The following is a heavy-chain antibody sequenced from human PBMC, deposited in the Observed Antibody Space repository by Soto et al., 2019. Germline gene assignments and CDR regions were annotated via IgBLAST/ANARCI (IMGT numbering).Heavy chain of an antibody. CDR3: ARGGSSSWYLPFDY. CDR1: GFTFSSYA. D-gene: IGHD6-13*01. CDR2: ISYDGSNK. J-gene: IGHJ4*02. Sequence: QVQLVESGGGVVQPGRSLRLSCAASGFTFSSYAMHWVRQAPGKGLEWVAVISYDGSNKYYADSVKGRFTISRDNSKNTLYLQMNSLRAEDTAVYCCARGGSSSWYLPFDYWGQGTLVTVSS. V-gene: IGHV3-30-3*01.